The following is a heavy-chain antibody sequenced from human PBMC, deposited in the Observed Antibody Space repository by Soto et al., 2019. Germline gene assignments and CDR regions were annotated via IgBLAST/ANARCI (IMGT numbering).Heavy chain of an antibody. D-gene: IGHD6-13*01. Sequence: GASVKVSCKASGYTFTSYGISWVRQAPGQGLEWMGWISAYNGNTNYAQKLQGRVTMTTDTSTSTAYMELRSLRSDDTAVYYCAREPWGLYSSRWYRAFDPWGQGTLVTVSS. CDR3: AREPWGLYSSRWYRAFDP. CDR2: ISAYNGNT. CDR1: GYTFTSYG. J-gene: IGHJ5*02. V-gene: IGHV1-18*01.